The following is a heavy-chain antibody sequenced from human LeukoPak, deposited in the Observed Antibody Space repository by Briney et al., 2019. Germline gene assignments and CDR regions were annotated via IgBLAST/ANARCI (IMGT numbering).Heavy chain of an antibody. J-gene: IGHJ4*02. CDR1: GYSISSGYY. Sequence: PSEILSLTCTVSGYSISSGYYWGWIRQPPGKGLEWIGSIYHSGSTYYNPSLKSRVTISVDTSKNQFSLKLSSVTAADTAVYYCARVYSGSYGYYFDYWGQGTLVTVSS. CDR2: IYHSGST. CDR3: ARVYSGSYGYYFDY. D-gene: IGHD1-26*01. V-gene: IGHV4-38-2*02.